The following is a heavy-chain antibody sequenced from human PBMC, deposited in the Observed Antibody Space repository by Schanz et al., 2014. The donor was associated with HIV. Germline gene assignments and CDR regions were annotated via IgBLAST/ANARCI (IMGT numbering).Heavy chain of an antibody. J-gene: IGHJ5*02. V-gene: IGHV4-34*01. D-gene: IGHD3-3*01. CDR2: IYHSGTT. Sequence: WTWIRQPPGKGLEWIGEIYHSGTTNYKPSLKSRVTISVDTSKNQFSLKMNSVIAADTAVYYCVRGRRNSITILNWFDPWGQGTQVTVSS. CDR3: VRGRRNSITILNWFDP.